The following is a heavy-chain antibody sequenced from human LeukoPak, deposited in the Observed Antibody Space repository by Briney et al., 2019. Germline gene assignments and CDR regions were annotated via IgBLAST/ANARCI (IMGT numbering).Heavy chain of an antibody. CDR2: IIPIINIA. CDR1: GDTFSSFT. Sequence: ASVKVSCKASGDTFSSFTISWLRQAPGQGLEWMGRIIPIINIATYAQKFQGRVTITADKSTSTVHLEVISLRSEDTAVYYCARDERRDFDFWGQGTLVTVSS. V-gene: IGHV1-69*04. CDR3: ARDERRDFDF. J-gene: IGHJ4*02.